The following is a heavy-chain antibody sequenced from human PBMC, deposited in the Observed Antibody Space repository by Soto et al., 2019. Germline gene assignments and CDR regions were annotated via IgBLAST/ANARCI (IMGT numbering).Heavy chain of an antibody. V-gene: IGHV3-11*05. J-gene: IGHJ4*02. CDR2: ISSSSSYT. CDR1: GFTFSDYY. CDR3: ASPPPSHQLLVDY. Sequence: QVQLVESGGGLVKPGGSLRLSCAASGFTFSDYYMSWIRQAPGKGLEWVSYISSSSSYTNYADSVKGRFTISRDNAKNSPYLQMNSLRAEDTAVYYCASPPPSHQLLVDYWGQGTLVTVSS. D-gene: IGHD2-2*01.